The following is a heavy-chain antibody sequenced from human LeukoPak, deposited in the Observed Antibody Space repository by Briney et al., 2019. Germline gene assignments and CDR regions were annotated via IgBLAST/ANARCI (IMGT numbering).Heavy chain of an antibody. J-gene: IGHJ4*02. CDR1: GFTFSSYG. CDR3: ARDRGYYYDSSGYYPDY. Sequence: TGGSLRLSCAASGFTFSSYGMHWVRQAPGKGLEWVAVIWYDGSNKYYADSVKGRFTISRDNSKNTLYLQMNSLRAEDTAVYYCARDRGYYYDSSGYYPDYWGQGTLVTVSS. V-gene: IGHV3-33*01. D-gene: IGHD3-22*01. CDR2: IWYDGSNK.